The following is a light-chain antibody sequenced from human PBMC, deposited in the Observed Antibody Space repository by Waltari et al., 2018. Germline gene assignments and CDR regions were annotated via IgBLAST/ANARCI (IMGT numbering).Light chain of an antibody. Sequence: QSALTQPASVSGSPGQSITIPCTGTSSDVGGYDYFSWYQQHPGKAPKLLIYDVTKRPSGVSNRFSGSKSANTASLTISGLQAEDEADYYCFSYRRSSTWVFGEGTKLTVL. CDR2: DVT. V-gene: IGLV2-14*03. CDR1: SSDVGGYDY. J-gene: IGLJ3*02. CDR3: FSYRRSSTWV.